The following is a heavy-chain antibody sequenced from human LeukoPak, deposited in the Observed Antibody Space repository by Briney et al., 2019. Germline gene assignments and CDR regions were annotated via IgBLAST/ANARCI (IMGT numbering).Heavy chain of an antibody. D-gene: IGHD3-10*01. Sequence: GGSLRLSCAASGFTFSSYAMIWFRQAPGKGLEWVSTVNYNGNKKYDVDSVKGRFTISRDNSKSTLYLQMNSLRAEDTAVYYCAKDVRGGPMAREGSVQHWGEGTLVTASA. CDR2: VNYNGNKK. J-gene: IGHJ1*01. CDR3: AKDVRGGPMAREGSVQH. V-gene: IGHV3-23*01. CDR1: GFTFSSYA.